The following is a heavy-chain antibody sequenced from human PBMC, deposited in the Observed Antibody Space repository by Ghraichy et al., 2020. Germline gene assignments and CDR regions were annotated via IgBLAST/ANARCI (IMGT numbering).Heavy chain of an antibody. J-gene: IGHJ4*02. CDR1: GFTFSNFW. Sequence: GGSLRLSCAASGFTFSNFWMNWVRQAPGKGLEWVANIKQDGSEKYYVDSVKGRFTISRDNAKNSLFLQMNSLRAEDTAVYYCARGWSGTYRSFYWGQGIQVTVSS. CDR3: ARGWSGTYRSFY. D-gene: IGHD1-26*01. V-gene: IGHV3-7*05. CDR2: IKQDGSEK.